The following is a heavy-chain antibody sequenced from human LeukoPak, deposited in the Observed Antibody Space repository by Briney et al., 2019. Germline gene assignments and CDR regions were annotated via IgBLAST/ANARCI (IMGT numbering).Heavy chain of an antibody. CDR2: INHGEST. CDR3: ARGRTYYYDTSGYYPSIYYGMDV. J-gene: IGHJ6*02. D-gene: IGHD3-22*01. CDR1: GGSFSGYY. V-gene: IGHV4-34*01. Sequence: PSESLSLTCAVSGGSFSGYYWYWIRQPPGKGLEWIGEINHGESTNYNPSLKSRATLSVDTSKNQFSLKLTSVTAADTAVYYCARGRTYYYDTSGYYPSIYYGMDVWGQGTTVIVSS.